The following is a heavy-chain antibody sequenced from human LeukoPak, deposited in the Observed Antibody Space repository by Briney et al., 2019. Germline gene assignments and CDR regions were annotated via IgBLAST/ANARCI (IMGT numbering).Heavy chain of an antibody. V-gene: IGHV1-24*01. D-gene: IGHD3-3*01. CDR2: FDPEDGET. J-gene: IGHJ4*02. CDR1: GYTLTELS. Sequence: ASVKVSCKVSGYTLTELSMHWVRQAPGKGLEWMGGFDPEDGETIYAQKFQGRVTMTEDTSTDTAYMELSSLRSEDTAVYYCASNDFWSGYPDYWGQGTLVTVSS. CDR3: ASNDFWSGYPDY.